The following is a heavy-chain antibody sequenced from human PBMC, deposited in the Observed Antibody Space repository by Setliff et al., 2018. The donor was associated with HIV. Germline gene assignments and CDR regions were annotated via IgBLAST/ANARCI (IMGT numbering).Heavy chain of an antibody. V-gene: IGHV3-23*01. D-gene: IGHD2-2*01. CDR2: ISVSGGRT. CDR3: VRSSQAVPSSKAHWYFDL. Sequence: GGSLRLSCAASGFTFSTYAMSWFRQAPGKGLEWVSSISVSGGRTNHADSVQGRFTISRDNSKNTLYVQMNSLRVEDTALYYCVRSSQAVPSSKAHWYFDLWGRGTLVTVSS. J-gene: IGHJ2*01. CDR1: GFTFSTYA.